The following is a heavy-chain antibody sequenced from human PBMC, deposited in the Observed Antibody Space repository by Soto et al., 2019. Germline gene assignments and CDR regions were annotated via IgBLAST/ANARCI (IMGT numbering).Heavy chain of an antibody. CDR1: GGTFSSYT. J-gene: IGHJ5*02. CDR2: IIPILGIA. V-gene: IGHV1-69*02. CDR3: ASGRLVKNWFDP. Sequence: QVQLVQSGAEVKKPGSSVKVSCKASGGTFSSYTISWVRQAPGQGLEWMGRIIPILGIANYAQKFQGRVTITADKSTSTAYMELSSLRSEDTAVYYCASGRLVKNWFDPWGQGTLVTVSS. D-gene: IGHD6-19*01.